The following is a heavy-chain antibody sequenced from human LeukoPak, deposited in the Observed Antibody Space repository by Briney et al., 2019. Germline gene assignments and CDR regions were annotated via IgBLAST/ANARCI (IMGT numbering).Heavy chain of an antibody. CDR2: ISSSSSYV. D-gene: IGHD3-22*01. CDR3: ARDYYDSSGYYEQDYFDY. Sequence: GGSLRLSCAASGFTFSSYSMNWVRQAPGKGLEWVSSISSSSSYVYYADSVKGRFTISRDNAKNSLYLQMNSLRAEDTAVYYCARDYYDSSGYYEQDYFDYWGQGTLVTVSS. J-gene: IGHJ4*02. CDR1: GFTFSSYS. V-gene: IGHV3-21*01.